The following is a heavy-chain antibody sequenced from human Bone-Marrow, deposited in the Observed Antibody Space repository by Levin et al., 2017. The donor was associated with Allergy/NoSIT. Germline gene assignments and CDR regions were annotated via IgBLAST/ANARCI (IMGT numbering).Heavy chain of an antibody. J-gene: IGHJ6*02. CDR1: RFTLSRQT. Sequence: GGSLRLSCTASRFTLSRQTLNWVRQAPGKGLEWVSYINRGSDIIYYADSVKGRFTMSRDNAKNSLYLQMNNLRAEDSAVYYCALTGYYGQNPYYFGMDVWGQGTTVTVSS. CDR3: ALTGYYGQNPYYFGMDV. CDR2: INRGSDII. V-gene: IGHV3-48*04. D-gene: IGHD3-9*01.